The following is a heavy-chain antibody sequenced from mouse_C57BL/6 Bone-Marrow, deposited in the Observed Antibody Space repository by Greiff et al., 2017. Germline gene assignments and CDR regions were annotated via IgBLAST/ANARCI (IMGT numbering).Heavy chain of an antibody. CDR1: GYTFTSYW. CDR3: ARRGWLLRDFDY. Sequence: QVQLQQPGAELVKPGASVKMSCKASGYTFTSYWITWVKQRPGQGLEWIGDIYPGSGSTNYTEKFKSKATLTVDTSSSTAYMQLSSLTSEDSSVYYCARRGWLLRDFDYWGQGTTLTVSS. CDR2: IYPGSGST. J-gene: IGHJ2*01. D-gene: IGHD2-3*01. V-gene: IGHV1-55*01.